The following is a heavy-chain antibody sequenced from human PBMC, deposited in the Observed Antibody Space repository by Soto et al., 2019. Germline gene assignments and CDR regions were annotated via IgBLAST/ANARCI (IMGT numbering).Heavy chain of an antibody. V-gene: IGHV1-46*01. CDR3: ARGVVDFWSGYSVLVAMDV. CDR1: GYTFSSYY. J-gene: IGHJ6*02. Sequence: ASVKVSCKASGYTFSSYYMNWVRQAPGQGLEWLGIINPSGGYTTYAQRFLGRVTMTSDTSTSTVHMELGSLTSEDTAVYYCARGVVDFWSGYSVLVAMDVWGQGTTVTVSS. D-gene: IGHD3-3*01. CDR2: INPSGGYT.